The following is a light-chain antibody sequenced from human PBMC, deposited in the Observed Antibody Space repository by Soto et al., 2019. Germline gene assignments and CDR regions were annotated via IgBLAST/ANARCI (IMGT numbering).Light chain of an antibody. CDR3: QPDQSLPFT. CDR2: WSS. Sequence: DIVITQSPDSLSVSLGERATIKCRSSQSVLHRSNGNNYIAWYQQKPGQPPKLLIYWSSTRDSVVPDRFIGSGSGTDFNLTVSSLQAEDVAIYYCQPDQSLPFTFGHGTQVQIE. CDR1: QSVLHRSNGNNY. V-gene: IGKV4-1*01. J-gene: IGKJ3*01.